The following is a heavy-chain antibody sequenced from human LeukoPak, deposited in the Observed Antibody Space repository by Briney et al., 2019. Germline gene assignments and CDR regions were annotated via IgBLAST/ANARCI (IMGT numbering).Heavy chain of an antibody. J-gene: IGHJ4*02. CDR1: GFTFSSYA. D-gene: IGHD6-13*01. CDR3: ARGSYSSSWKTFDY. CDR2: ISYDGSIN. Sequence: GGSLRLSCAASGFTFSSYAMHWVRQAPGKGLEWVALISYDGSINDYADSVKGRFTISRDNSKNTLYLQMNSLRADDTAVYYCARGSYSSSWKTFDYWGQGTLVTVSS. V-gene: IGHV3-30*04.